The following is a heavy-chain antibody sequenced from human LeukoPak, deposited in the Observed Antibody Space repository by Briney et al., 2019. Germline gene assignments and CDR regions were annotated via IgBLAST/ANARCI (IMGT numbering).Heavy chain of an antibody. CDR3: ASDPYRDGYNFHY. V-gene: IGHV4-34*01. J-gene: IGHJ4*02. D-gene: IGHD5-24*01. Sequence: PSETLSLTCAVSGGPFSGYFWSWIRQSSGKGLEWIGEIHNSGTTNYNPSLNSRVTISEDTSKNQFYLNLSSVTAADTAVYYCASDPYRDGYNFHYWGQGTLVTVSS. CDR1: GGPFSGYF. CDR2: IHNSGTT.